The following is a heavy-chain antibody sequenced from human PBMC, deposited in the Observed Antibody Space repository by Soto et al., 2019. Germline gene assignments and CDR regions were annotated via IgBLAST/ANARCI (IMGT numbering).Heavy chain of an antibody. CDR2: ISYDGSNK. V-gene: IGHV3-30*18. Sequence: GGFLRLSCAASGFTFSSYGMHWVRQAPGKGLEWVAVISYDGSNKYYADSVKGRFTISRDNSKNTLYLQMNSLRAEDTAVYYCAKAMSVNYYYYGMDVWGQGTTVTVSS. CDR1: GFTFSSYG. CDR3: AKAMSVNYYYYGMDV. J-gene: IGHJ6*02.